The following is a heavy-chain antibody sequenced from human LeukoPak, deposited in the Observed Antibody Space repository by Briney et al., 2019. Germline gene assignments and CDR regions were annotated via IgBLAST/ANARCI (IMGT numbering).Heavy chain of an antibody. CDR3: AKQRGYSYGYEY. J-gene: IGHJ4*02. V-gene: IGHV3-30*18. CDR2: ISYDGSNK. D-gene: IGHD5-18*01. CDR1: GFTFSSYG. Sequence: GGSLRLSCAASGFTFSSYGVHWVRQAPGKGLEWVAVISYDGSNKYYADSVKGRFTISRDNSKNTLYLQMNSLRAEDTAVYYCAKQRGYSYGYEYWGQGTLVTVSS.